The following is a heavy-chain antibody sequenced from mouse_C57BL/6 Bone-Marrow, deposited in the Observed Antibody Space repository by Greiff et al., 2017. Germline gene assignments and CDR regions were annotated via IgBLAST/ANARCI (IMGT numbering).Heavy chain of an antibody. V-gene: IGHV5-15*01. Sequence: EVKLVESGGGLVQPGGSLKLSCAASGFTFSDYGMAWVRQAPRKGPEWVAFISNLAYSIYSADTVTGRFTISRENAKNTLYLAMSSLRSEDTAMYYCAREGLRSYYFDYWGQGTTRTVSS. CDR2: ISNLAYSI. J-gene: IGHJ2*01. CDR3: AREGLRSYYFDY. D-gene: IGHD1-1*01. CDR1: GFTFSDYG.